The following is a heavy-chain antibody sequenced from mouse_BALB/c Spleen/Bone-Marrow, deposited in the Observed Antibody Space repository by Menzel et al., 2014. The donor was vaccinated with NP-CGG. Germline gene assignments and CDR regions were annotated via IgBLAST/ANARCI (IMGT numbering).Heavy chain of an antibody. J-gene: IGHJ3*01. CDR2: INPSSGYT. CDR3: AREGYGNYAY. D-gene: IGHD2-10*02. V-gene: IGHV1-4*01. CDR1: GYTFTIYT. Sequence: VQLQQSGAELARPGASMKMSCKASGYTFTIYTMHWVKQRPGQGLEWIGYINPSSGYTNYNQKFKDKATLTADKSSSTAYMQLSSLTSEDSAVYYCAREGYGNYAYWGQGTLVTVSA.